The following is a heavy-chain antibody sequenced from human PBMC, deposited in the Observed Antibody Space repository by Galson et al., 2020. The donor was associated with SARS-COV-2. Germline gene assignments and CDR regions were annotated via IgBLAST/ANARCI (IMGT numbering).Heavy chain of an antibody. J-gene: IGHJ5*02. D-gene: IGHD2-15*01. CDR2: MNPKSGNT. Sequence: ASVKVSCKASGYTFSNYDINWVRLATGQGLEWLGWMNPKSGNTGYAQKFQGRVSMTRNTAISTAYMEWSSLRSEDTAVYYCVRDAADVDDDIVEGRRVDPWCQGTQVIVSS. V-gene: IGHV1-8*01. CDR1: GYTFSNYD. CDR3: VRDAADVDDDIVEGRRVDP.